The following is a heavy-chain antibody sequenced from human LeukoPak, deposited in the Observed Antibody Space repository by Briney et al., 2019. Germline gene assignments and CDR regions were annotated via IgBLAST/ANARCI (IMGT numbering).Heavy chain of an antibody. CDR1: GGSISSSSYY. V-gene: IGHV4-39*01. J-gene: IGHJ4*02. D-gene: IGHD3-16*01. CDR3: ARKGDRGQNDY. CDR2: IYYSGST. Sequence: SETLSLTCTVSGGSISSSSYYWGWIRQPPGKGLEWIGSIYYSGSTYYNPSLKSRVTISVDTSKNQFSLKLSSVTAADTAVYYCARKGDRGQNDYWGQGTLVTVSS.